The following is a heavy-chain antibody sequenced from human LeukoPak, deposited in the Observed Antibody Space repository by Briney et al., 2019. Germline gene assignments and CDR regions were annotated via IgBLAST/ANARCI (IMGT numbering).Heavy chain of an antibody. CDR3: AHGAMYQLDY. Sequence: GGSLRLSCAASGFTFNDYGMSWVRQAPGKGLEWVSGINWNGGRTGYADSMKGRFIISRDNAKNSLYLQVNSLRAEDTALYYCAHGAMYQLDYWGQGTLVTVSS. V-gene: IGHV3-20*04. J-gene: IGHJ4*02. CDR1: GFTFNDYG. CDR2: INWNGGRT. D-gene: IGHD2-2*01.